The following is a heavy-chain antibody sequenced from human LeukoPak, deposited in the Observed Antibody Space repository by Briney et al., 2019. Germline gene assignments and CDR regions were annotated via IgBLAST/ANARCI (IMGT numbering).Heavy chain of an antibody. CDR2: IIPILGIA. J-gene: IGHJ4*02. CDR1: GGTFSSYA. V-gene: IGHV1-69*04. CDR3: ARDLDDYGAYYFDY. Sequence: GASVKVSCKASGGTFSSYAISWVRQAPGQGLEWMGRIIPILGIANYAQKFQGRVTITADKSTSTAYMELSSLRSEDTAVYYCARDLDDYGAYYFDYWGQGTLVTVSS. D-gene: IGHD4-17*01.